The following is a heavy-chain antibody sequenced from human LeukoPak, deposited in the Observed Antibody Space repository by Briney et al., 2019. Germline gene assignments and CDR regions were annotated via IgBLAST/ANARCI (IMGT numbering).Heavy chain of an antibody. CDR3: AKDRGGYCSSTSCYTGIGWFDP. Sequence: TWGSLRLSCAASGFTFSSYAMSWVRLAPGKGLERVSAISGSGGSTYYADSVKGRFTISRDNSKNTLYLKMNSLRAEDTAVYYCAKDRGGYCSSTSCYTGIGWFDPWGQGTLVTVSS. CDR2: ISGSGGST. J-gene: IGHJ5*02. V-gene: IGHV3-23*01. D-gene: IGHD2-2*02. CDR1: GFTFSSYA.